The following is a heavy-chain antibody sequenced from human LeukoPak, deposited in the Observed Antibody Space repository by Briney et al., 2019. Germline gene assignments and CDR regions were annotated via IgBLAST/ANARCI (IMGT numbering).Heavy chain of an antibody. D-gene: IGHD5-18*01. CDR2: IYSRGST. J-gene: IGHJ4*02. V-gene: IGHV3-66*01. Sequence: GRSLRLSCAASGFTVSSNYMSWVRQAPGKGLEWVSIIYSRGSTYYADSVKGRFTISRDNSKNTLYLQMNSLRAEDTAVYYCAISLQLWAFHYWGQGTLVTVSS. CDR3: AISLQLWAFHY. CDR1: GFTVSSNY.